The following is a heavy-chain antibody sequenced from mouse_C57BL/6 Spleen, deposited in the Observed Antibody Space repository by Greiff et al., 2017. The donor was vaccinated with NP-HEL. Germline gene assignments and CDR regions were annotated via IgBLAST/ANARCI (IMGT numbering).Heavy chain of an antibody. CDR3: ARDDPYYYGSSYFDY. D-gene: IGHD1-1*01. CDR1: GYTFTSYW. CDR2: IDPSDSYT. J-gene: IGHJ2*01. Sequence: QVQLQQPGAELVRPGTSVKLSCKASGYTFTSYWMHWVKQRPGQGLEWIGVIDPSDSYTNYNQKFKGKATLTVDTSSSTAYMQLSSLTSEDSAVYYCARDDPYYYGSSYFDYWGQGTTLTVSS. V-gene: IGHV1-59*01.